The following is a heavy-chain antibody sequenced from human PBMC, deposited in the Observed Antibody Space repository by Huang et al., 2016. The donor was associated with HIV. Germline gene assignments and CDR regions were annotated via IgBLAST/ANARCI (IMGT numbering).Heavy chain of an antibody. Sequence: QVQLQESGPGLVKPSETLSLTCTVSGGSMSSYYWSWIRQPPGKGLEWIGYIYYSGSTNYNPSRRGRVTISVDTSKNRFSLRLSSVTAADTAVYYCASASIAARRWFDPWGQGSLVTVSS. V-gene: IGHV4-59*01. D-gene: IGHD6-6*01. CDR1: GGSMSSYY. J-gene: IGHJ5*02. CDR3: ASASIAARRWFDP. CDR2: IYYSGST.